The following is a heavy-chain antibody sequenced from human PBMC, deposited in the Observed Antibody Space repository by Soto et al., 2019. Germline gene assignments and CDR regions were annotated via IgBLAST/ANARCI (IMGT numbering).Heavy chain of an antibody. CDR2: IYHSGST. J-gene: IGHJ6*02. CDR1: GGSISSSNW. D-gene: IGHD5-12*01. Sequence: QVQLQESGPGLVKPSGTLSLTCAVSGGSISSSNWWSWVRQPPGKGLEWIGEIYHSGSTNYNPSLKSRVTISVDKSKNQFSLKLSSVTAADTAVYYCARGRGSGPYSGYDLYYYYYGMDVWGQGTTVTVSS. CDR3: ARGRGSGPYSGYDLYYYYYGMDV. V-gene: IGHV4-4*02.